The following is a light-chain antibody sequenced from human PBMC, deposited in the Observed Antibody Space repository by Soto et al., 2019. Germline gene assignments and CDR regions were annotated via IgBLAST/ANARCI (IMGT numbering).Light chain of an antibody. CDR2: YAS. CDR1: QSVSSY. Sequence: EIVLTQSPATLSLSPGERASLSCRASQSVSSYLVWYQQKPGQAPRLLIYYASNRATGIPPRFSGSGSGTDFTLTISSLEPEDFAVYYCQQRSNWPYTFGQGTKLEIK. V-gene: IGKV3-11*01. J-gene: IGKJ2*01. CDR3: QQRSNWPYT.